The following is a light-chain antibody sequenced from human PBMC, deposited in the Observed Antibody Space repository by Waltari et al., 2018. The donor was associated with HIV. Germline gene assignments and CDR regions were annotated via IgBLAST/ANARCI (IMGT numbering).Light chain of an antibody. V-gene: IGKV3-20*01. CDR1: QSLRAAY. Sequence: DIVLTQSPPTLLLSPGGVGHVSCRASQSLRAAYLAWYQQTPGRSPRLLIHGASNRAAGIPDRFSGSGSGTDFTLTINGLEPDDVALYYCQQYGSSTLTFGGGTRV. CDR3: QQYGSSTLT. CDR2: GAS. J-gene: IGKJ4*01.